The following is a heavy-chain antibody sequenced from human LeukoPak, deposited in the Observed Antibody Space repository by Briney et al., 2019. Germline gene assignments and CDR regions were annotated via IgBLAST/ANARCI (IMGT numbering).Heavy chain of an antibody. D-gene: IGHD3-16*01. CDR2: IYYSGST. J-gene: IGHJ5*02. V-gene: IGHV4-38-2*02. CDR1: GYSISSGYY. CDR3: ARDGGKGVT. Sequence: SETLSLTCTVSGYSISSGYYWGWIRQPPGKGLEWIGSIYYSGSTYYNPSLKSRVTISVDTSKNQFSLKLSSVTAADTAVYYCARDGGKGVTWGQGTLVTVSS.